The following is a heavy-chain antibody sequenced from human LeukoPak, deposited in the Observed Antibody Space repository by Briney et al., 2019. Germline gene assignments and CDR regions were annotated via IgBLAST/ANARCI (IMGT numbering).Heavy chain of an antibody. CDR3: ARDLHSGAYTFDY. CDR2: ISADSSTI. Sequence: PGGSLRLSCAASGFAFSSFSMNWVRQAPGKGLEWVSYISADSSTIYYADSVKRRFTISRDSAKNSLYLQMSSLRDEDTAVYYCARDLHSGAYTFDYWGQGTLVTVSS. V-gene: IGHV3-48*02. J-gene: IGHJ4*02. D-gene: IGHD1-26*01. CDR1: GFAFSSFS.